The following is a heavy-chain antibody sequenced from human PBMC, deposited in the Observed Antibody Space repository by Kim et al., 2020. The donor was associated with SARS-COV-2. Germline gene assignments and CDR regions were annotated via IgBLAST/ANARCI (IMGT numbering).Heavy chain of an antibody. J-gene: IGHJ3*02. CDR3: ARAQGRTIFGVVIIVNAFDI. CDR2: IYYSGST. Sequence: SETLSLTCTVSGGSISSGGYYWSWIRQHPGKVLEWIGYIYYSGSTYYNPSLKCRVTISVDTSKNQFSLKLSSVTAADTAVYYCARAQGRTIFGVVIIVNAFDIWGQGTMVTVSS. CDR1: GGSISSGGYY. D-gene: IGHD3-3*01. V-gene: IGHV4-31*03.